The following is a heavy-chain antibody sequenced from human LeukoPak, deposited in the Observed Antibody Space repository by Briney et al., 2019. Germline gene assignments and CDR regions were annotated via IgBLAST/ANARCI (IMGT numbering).Heavy chain of an antibody. D-gene: IGHD3-3*01. CDR3: ACEYTIFGVVIEFGY. Sequence: ASVKVSCKASGYTFTSYGISWVRQAPGQGLEWMGWISAYNGNTNYAQKLQGRVTMTTDTSTSTAYMELRSLRSDDTAVYYCACEYTIFGVVIEFGYWGQGTLVTVSS. J-gene: IGHJ4*02. V-gene: IGHV1-18*01. CDR1: GYTFTSYG. CDR2: ISAYNGNT.